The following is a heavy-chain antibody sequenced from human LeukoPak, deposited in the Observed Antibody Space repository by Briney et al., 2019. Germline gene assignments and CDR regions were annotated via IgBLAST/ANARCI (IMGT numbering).Heavy chain of an antibody. CDR3: AKFSFDYDLLSHYYSLDY. V-gene: IGHV3-23*01. J-gene: IGHJ4*02. CDR2: ISGSGGST. Sequence: PGGSLRLSCAASGFTFSSYVMSWVRQAPGKGLEWVSAISGSGGSTYYADAVKGRFTISRDNSKNTLYLQMNSLRAEDTAVYYCAKFSFDYDLLSHYYSLDYWGQGALVTVSS. CDR1: GFTFSSYV. D-gene: IGHD3-3*01.